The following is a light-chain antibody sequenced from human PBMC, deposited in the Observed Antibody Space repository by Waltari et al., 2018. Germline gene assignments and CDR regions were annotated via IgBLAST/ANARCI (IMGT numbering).Light chain of an antibody. Sequence: QPVLTQPPSSSASPGESARLTCTLPSDINVGDFNIYWYQQKPGSPPRFLLYYKSDSEKAQGSGVPSRFSGSKDASAHAGILLISGLQSEDESDYYCMFWPSNVWVFGGGTKLTVL. V-gene: IGLV5-37*01. CDR1: SDINVGDFN. CDR3: MFWPSNVWV. CDR2: YKSDSEK. J-gene: IGLJ3*02.